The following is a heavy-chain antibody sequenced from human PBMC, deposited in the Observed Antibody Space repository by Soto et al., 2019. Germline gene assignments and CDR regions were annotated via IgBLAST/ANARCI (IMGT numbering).Heavy chain of an antibody. J-gene: IGHJ5*02. CDR3: GRSYTVCPVFAVAP. V-gene: IGHV4-59*02. D-gene: IGHD1-26*01. CDR1: GASVSHGY. CDR2: MYFGGSF. Sequence: QMQLQASGPGLVKPSETLSLTCNVSGASVSHGYWSWIRQPPGKGLEWIGFMYFGGSFNYNPSLRGGPPTPGETSKNHFSRRFTSGTASDAAVYSWGRSYTVCPVFAVAPWARGPRVPVSS.